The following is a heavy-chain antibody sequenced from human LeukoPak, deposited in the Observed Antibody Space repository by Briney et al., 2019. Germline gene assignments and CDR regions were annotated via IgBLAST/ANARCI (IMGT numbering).Heavy chain of an antibody. CDR3: AKDYRYSSSWLWGPFDY. V-gene: IGHV3-30*18. D-gene: IGHD6-13*01. CDR1: GFTFSSYG. Sequence: PGGSLRLSCAASGFTFSSYGMHWVRQAPGKGLEWVAVISYDGSNKYYEDSVKGRFTISRDNSKNTMYLQMNSLRAEDTAVYYCAKDYRYSSSWLWGPFDYWGQGTLVTVSS. CDR2: ISYDGSNK. J-gene: IGHJ4*02.